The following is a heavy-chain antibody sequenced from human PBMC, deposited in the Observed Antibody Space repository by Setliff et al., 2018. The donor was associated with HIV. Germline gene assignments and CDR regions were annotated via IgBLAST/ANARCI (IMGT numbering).Heavy chain of an antibody. CDR1: GFSLATSGMC. D-gene: IGHD2-15*01. CDR3: AHQELGYCSGGSCPPPHAFDI. CDR2: IDWDDDK. J-gene: IGHJ3*02. Sequence: SGPTLVNPTQTLTLTCTFSGFSLATSGMCVNWIRQPPGRALEWLARIDWDDDKYYNSSLKTRLTVSKDTSKNQVVLTMTNMDPVDTATYYCAHQELGYCSGGSCPPPHAFDIWGQGTMVTVS. V-gene: IGHV2-70*12.